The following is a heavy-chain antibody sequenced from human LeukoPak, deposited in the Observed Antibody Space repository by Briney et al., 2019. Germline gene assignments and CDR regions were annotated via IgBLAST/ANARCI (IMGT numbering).Heavy chain of an antibody. Sequence: PSETLSLTCAVYGGXFSGYYCSWIRQPPGKGLEWIGEINHSGSTNYNPSLKSRVTISVDTSKNQFSLKLSSVTAADTAVYYCARVFGAVAGKGYYFDYWGQGTLVTVSS. D-gene: IGHD6-19*01. J-gene: IGHJ4*02. CDR2: INHSGST. CDR1: GGXFSGYY. V-gene: IGHV4-34*01. CDR3: ARVFGAVAGKGYYFDY.